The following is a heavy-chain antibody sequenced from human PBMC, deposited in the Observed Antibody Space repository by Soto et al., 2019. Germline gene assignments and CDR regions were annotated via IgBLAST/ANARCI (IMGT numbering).Heavy chain of an antibody. CDR3: AKDPSSGFAMENYVDY. Sequence: EVQLSGSGGGLVQPGGSLRLSCAASGFTFSSYAMSWVRQAPGKGLEWVSAISGSSTSTYYAASVKGRFTISRDNSNNTLYPQLNSRRAEDTAVYYGAKDPSSGFAMENYVDYWGQGTLVTVSS. CDR2: ISGSSTST. J-gene: IGHJ4*02. V-gene: IGHV3-23*01. CDR1: GFTFSSYA. D-gene: IGHD3-10*01.